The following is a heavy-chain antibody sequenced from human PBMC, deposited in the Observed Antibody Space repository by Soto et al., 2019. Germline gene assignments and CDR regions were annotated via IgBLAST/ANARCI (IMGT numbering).Heavy chain of an antibody. Sequence: QITLKESGPTLVKPTQTLTLTCTFSGFSLSTRGVGVGWIRQPPGKALEWLALIYWDDDKRYSPSLKSRLTVXKXXSKNQVVLTNTHLDPVDTATYYCAHRNGQPPDFDYWGQGTLVTVSS. CDR3: AHRNGQPPDFDY. D-gene: IGHD1-1*01. V-gene: IGHV2-5*02. CDR2: IYWDDDK. J-gene: IGHJ4*02. CDR1: GFSLSTRGVG.